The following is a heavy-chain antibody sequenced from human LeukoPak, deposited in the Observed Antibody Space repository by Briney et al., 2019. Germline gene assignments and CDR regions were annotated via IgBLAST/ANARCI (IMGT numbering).Heavy chain of an antibody. CDR3: ARASRVLMVYAKHNWFDP. V-gene: IGHV1-2*02. CDR2: INPNSGGT. Sequence: ASVTVSCKSSGYTFTGYYMHWVRQAPGQGLEWVGWINPNSGGTNYAQKFQGRVTMTRDTSISTAYMELSRLRSDDTAVYYCARASRVLMVYAKHNWFDPWGQGTLVTVSS. J-gene: IGHJ5*02. D-gene: IGHD2-8*01. CDR1: GYTFTGYY.